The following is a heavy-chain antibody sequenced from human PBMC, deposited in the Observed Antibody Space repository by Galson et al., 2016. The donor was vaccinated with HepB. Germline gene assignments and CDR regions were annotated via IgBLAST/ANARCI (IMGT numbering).Heavy chain of an antibody. V-gene: IGHV3-74*01. J-gene: IGHJ4*02. CDR3: AKDHSLIVAGGGLDH. D-gene: IGHD5-12*01. CDR1: GFTFTNYW. Sequence: SLRLSCAASGFTFTNYWIHWVRQAPGKGLVWVSGINNDGSSTFYADSVKGRFTISRDNAKNTLHLQMNSLRVEDTAVYFCAKDHSLIVAGGGLDHWGLGALVAVSS. CDR2: INNDGSST.